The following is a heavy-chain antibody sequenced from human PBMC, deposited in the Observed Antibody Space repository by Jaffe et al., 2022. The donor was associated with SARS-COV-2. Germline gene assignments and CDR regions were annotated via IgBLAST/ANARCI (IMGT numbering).Heavy chain of an antibody. Sequence: EVQLVESGGGLVKPGGSLRLSCAASGFTFSSYSMNWVRQAPGKGLEWVSSISSSSSYIYYADSVKGRFTISRDNAKNSLYLQMNSLRAEDTAVYYCARRGAAFLAADAFDIWGQGTMVTVSS. CDR2: ISSSSSYI. V-gene: IGHV3-21*01. D-gene: IGHD3-10*01. CDR1: GFTFSSYS. CDR3: ARRGAAFLAADAFDI. J-gene: IGHJ3*02.